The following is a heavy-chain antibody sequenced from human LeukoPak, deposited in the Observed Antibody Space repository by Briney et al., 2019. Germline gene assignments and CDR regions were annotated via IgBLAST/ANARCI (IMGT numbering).Heavy chain of an antibody. Sequence: ASVKVSCKASGYTFTSYYMHWVRQAPGQGLEWMGIINPSGGSTSYAQKFQGRVTMTRDMSTSTVYMELSSLRSEDTAVYYCARLSPSSYYYDSSGYHSDYWGQGTLVTVSS. V-gene: IGHV1-46*01. D-gene: IGHD3-22*01. J-gene: IGHJ4*02. CDR1: GYTFTSYY. CDR2: INPSGGST. CDR3: ARLSPSSYYYDSSGYHSDY.